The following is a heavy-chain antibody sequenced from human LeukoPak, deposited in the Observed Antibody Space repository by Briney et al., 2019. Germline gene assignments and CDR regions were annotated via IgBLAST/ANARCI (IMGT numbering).Heavy chain of an antibody. Sequence: PGGSLRLSCAASGFTLSSYGMHWVRQAPGKGLEWVAVIWYDGSNKYYADSVKGRFTISRDNSKNTLYLQMNSLRAEDTAVYYCARDLGVAVTNAIFDYWGQGTLVTVSS. CDR2: IWYDGSNK. V-gene: IGHV3-33*01. D-gene: IGHD3-16*01. J-gene: IGHJ4*02. CDR1: GFTLSSYG. CDR3: ARDLGVAVTNAIFDY.